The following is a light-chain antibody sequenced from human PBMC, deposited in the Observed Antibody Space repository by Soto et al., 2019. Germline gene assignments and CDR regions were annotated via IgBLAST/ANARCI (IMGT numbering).Light chain of an antibody. V-gene: IGKV2-30*01. Sequence: DVVMTQSPLSLSVTLGQPASISCRSSQGLVYSDGNTFLNWFHQRPGQSPRRLIYQVSNRDSGVPERFGGSGSGTDYTLTISRVEAEDVGIYYCVQGTHWPWTFGQGTKVEIK. CDR2: QVS. J-gene: IGKJ1*01. CDR1: QGLVYSDGNTF. CDR3: VQGTHWPWT.